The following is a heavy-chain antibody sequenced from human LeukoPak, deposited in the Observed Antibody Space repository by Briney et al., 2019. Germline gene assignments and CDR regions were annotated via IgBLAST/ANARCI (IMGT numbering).Heavy chain of an antibody. CDR2: IYHSGST. D-gene: IGHD1-14*01. CDR3: ARDTGSPEYYFDY. CDR1: GYSISSGYY. J-gene: IGHJ4*02. V-gene: IGHV4-38-2*02. Sequence: SETLSLTCTVSGYSISSGYYWGWIRQPPGKGLEWIGSIYHSGSTYYNPSLKSRVTISVDTSKNQFSLKLSSVTAADTAVYYCARDTGSPEYYFDYRGQGTLVTVSS.